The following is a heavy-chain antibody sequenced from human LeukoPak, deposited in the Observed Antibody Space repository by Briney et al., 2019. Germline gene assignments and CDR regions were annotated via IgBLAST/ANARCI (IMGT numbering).Heavy chain of an antibody. V-gene: IGHV4-4*07. CDR3: ARHGEQGNWFDP. CDR1: GGSISSYY. J-gene: IGHJ5*02. CDR2: IYTSGST. Sequence: SETLSLTCTVSGGSISSYYWSWIRQPAGKGLEWIGRIYTSGSTNYNPSLKSRATMSVDTSKNQFSLKLSSVTAADTAMYYCARHGEQGNWFDPWGQGTLVTVSS. D-gene: IGHD1/OR15-1a*01.